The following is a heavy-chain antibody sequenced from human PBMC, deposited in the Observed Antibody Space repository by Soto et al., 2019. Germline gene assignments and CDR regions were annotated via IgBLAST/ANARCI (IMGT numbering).Heavy chain of an antibody. CDR3: ARGYYYDSSGYYIGKIVDY. D-gene: IGHD3-22*01. Sequence: SGGSLRLSCAAPGFTFSSYTMNWVRQAPGKGLEWVSYISSSSSTIYYADSVKGRFTISRDNAKNSLYLQMNSLRDEDTAVYYCARGYYYDSSGYYIGKIVDYWGQGTLVTVSS. CDR2: ISSSSSTI. J-gene: IGHJ4*02. V-gene: IGHV3-48*02. CDR1: GFTFSSYT.